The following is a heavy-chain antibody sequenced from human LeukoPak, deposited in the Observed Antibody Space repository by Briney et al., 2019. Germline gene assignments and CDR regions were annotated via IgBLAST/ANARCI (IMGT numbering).Heavy chain of an antibody. D-gene: IGHD6-19*01. J-gene: IGHJ4*02. CDR3: AKDQASGWPPRGFDY. CDR2: IRYDGSNK. CDR1: GFTFSSYG. V-gene: IGHV3-30*02. Sequence: AGGSLRLSCAASGFTFSSYGMHWVRQAPGKGLEWVAFIRYDGSNKYYADSVKGRFTISRDNSKTMLYLQMNSLRAEDTAVYYCAKDQASGWPPRGFDYWGQGTLVTVSP.